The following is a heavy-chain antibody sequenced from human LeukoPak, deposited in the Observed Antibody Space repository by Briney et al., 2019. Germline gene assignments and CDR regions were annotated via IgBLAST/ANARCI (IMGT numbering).Heavy chain of an antibody. Sequence: ASVKVSCKASGYTFTGYYMHCVRQTPGQGREWMGWINPNSGGTNYAQKFQGRVTMTRDTSISTAYMELSRLRSDDTDVYYCARLRQSPADCFDPWGKGTLVTVSS. CDR2: INPNSGGT. V-gene: IGHV1-2*02. CDR1: GYTFTGYY. D-gene: IGHD4-11*01. J-gene: IGHJ5*02. CDR3: ARLRQSPADCFDP.